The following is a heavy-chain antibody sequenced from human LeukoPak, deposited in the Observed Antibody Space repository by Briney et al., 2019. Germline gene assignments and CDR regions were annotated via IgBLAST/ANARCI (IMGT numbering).Heavy chain of an antibody. CDR3: ARAAATVVTADL. CDR2: ISYDGSNK. J-gene: IGHJ2*01. V-gene: IGHV3-30*03. CDR1: GFTFSSYG. Sequence: GGSLRLSCAAPGFTFSSYGMHWVRQAPGKGLEWVAVISYDGSNKYYADSVKGRFTISRDNSKNTLYLQMNSLRAEDTAVYYCARAAATVVTADLWGRGTLVTVSS. D-gene: IGHD4-23*01.